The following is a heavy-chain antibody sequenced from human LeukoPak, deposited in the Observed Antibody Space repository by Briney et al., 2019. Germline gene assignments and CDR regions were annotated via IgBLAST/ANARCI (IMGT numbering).Heavy chain of an antibody. CDR2: INHSGST. D-gene: IGHD3-10*01. V-gene: IGHV4-34*01. CDR1: GGSFSGYY. Sequence: SETLSLTCGVYGGSFSGYYWSWIRQTPGKGLEWIGEINHSGSTNYNPSLKSRVIISIDTSKNQFSLKLTSVTAADTAVYYCARGQPITMGRGSLWFYYYYYMDVWGKGTTVTVS. J-gene: IGHJ6*03. CDR3: ARGQPITMGRGSLWFYYYYYMDV.